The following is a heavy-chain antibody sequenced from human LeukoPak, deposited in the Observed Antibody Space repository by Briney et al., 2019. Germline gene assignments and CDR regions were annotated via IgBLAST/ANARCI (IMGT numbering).Heavy chain of an antibody. D-gene: IGHD3-16*01. V-gene: IGHV1-8*01. CDR3: ARSLLTGNWFDP. CDR2: MTPNSGNT. Sequence: MGWMTPNSGNTGYAQKFQGRVTMTRNTSISTAYMELSSLRSEDTAVYYCARSLLTGNWFDPWGQGTLVTVSS. J-gene: IGHJ5*02.